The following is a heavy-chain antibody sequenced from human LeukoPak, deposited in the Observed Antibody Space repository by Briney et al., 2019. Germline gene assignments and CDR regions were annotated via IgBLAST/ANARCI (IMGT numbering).Heavy chain of an antibody. J-gene: IGHJ1*01. CDR3: AKGEAVAGIYFQH. CDR1: GFTFSSYG. D-gene: IGHD6-19*01. Sequence: GGSLRLSCAASGFTFSSYGMHWVRQAPGKGLEWVAVISYDGSNKYYADSVKGRFTISRDNSKNTLYLQMNSLRAEDTAVYYCAKGEAVAGIYFQHWGQGTLVTVSS. V-gene: IGHV3-30*18. CDR2: ISYDGSNK.